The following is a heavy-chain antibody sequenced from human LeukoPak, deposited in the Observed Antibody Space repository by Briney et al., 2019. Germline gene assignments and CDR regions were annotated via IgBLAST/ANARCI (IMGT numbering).Heavy chain of an antibody. J-gene: IGHJ4*02. Sequence: SETLSLTCEVYGESFSIYYWRWIRQSPGKGLEWIAEINYSGTTNYNPSLTSRVTVSVDTSKNQFSLDLNSVTAADTAVYYCARAQDQGGDLFDYWGQGTLVTVSS. CDR3: ARAQDQGGDLFDY. D-gene: IGHD2-21*01. V-gene: IGHV4-34*01. CDR1: GESFSIYY. CDR2: INYSGTT.